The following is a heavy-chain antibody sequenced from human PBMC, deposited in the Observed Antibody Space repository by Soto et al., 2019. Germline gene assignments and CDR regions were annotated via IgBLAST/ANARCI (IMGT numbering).Heavy chain of an antibody. D-gene: IGHD2-2*01. CDR3: ARGRGSKSYDY. CDR2: IYYSGST. Sequence: NPSETLSLTCTVSGGSISSGGYYWSWIRQHPGKGLEWIGYIYYSGSTYYNPSLKSRVTISVDTSKNQFSLKLSSVTAADTAVYYCARGRGSKSYDYWGQGTLVTVSS. V-gene: IGHV4-31*03. CDR1: GGSISSGGYY. J-gene: IGHJ4*02.